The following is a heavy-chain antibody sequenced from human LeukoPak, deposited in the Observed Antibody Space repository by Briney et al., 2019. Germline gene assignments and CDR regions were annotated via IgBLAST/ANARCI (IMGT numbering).Heavy chain of an antibody. Sequence: PSETLSLTCTVSGGSISSYYWSWIRQPPVKGLEWIGYIYYSGSTNYNPSLKSRVTISVDTSKNQFSLKLSSVTAADTAVYYCARHRPYSSSWYRSIQFDYWGQGTLVTVSS. V-gene: IGHV4-59*08. CDR3: ARHRPYSSSWYRSIQFDY. J-gene: IGHJ4*02. CDR1: GGSISSYY. D-gene: IGHD6-13*01. CDR2: IYYSGST.